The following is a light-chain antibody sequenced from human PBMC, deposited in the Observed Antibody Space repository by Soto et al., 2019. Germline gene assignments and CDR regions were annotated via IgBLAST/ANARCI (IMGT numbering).Light chain of an antibody. CDR3: QQDGSSSWT. CDR1: QSVSSSY. CDR2: GAS. J-gene: IGKJ1*01. V-gene: IGKV3-20*01. Sequence: EIVWTQSPGTLSLSPGERATLSCRASQSVSSSYLAWYQQKPGQAPRLLIYGASSRATGIPDRFSGSGSGTDFTLTISRLEPEDVAVYYCQQDGSSSWTFGQGTKVEIK.